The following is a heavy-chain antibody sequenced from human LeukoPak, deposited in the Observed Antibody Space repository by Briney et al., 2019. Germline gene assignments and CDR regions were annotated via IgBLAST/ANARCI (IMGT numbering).Heavy chain of an antibody. CDR2: ISYDGSNK. CDR3: ASSAVTQNLGFDY. J-gene: IGHJ4*02. Sequence: PGGSLRLSCATSGFTFSSYAMHWVRQAPGKGLEWVAVISYDGSNKYYADSVKGRFTISRDNAKNSLYLQMNSLRAEDTAVYYCASSAVTQNLGFDYWGQGTLVTVSS. D-gene: IGHD4-17*01. V-gene: IGHV3-30*04. CDR1: GFTFSSYA.